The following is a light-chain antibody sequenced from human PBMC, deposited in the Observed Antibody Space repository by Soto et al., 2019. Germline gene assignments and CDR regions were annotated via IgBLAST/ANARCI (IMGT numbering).Light chain of an antibody. V-gene: IGKV1-5*01. J-gene: IGKJ1*01. CDR2: DDS. Sequence: DIQMTQSPSTLSASVGDRVTITCRASQSISSWLAWYQQKPGKAPKLLIYDDSSLESGVPSRFSGSGSGTEFTLTSSSLQPDDFATYYCQQDNSYSTFGQGTKVQIK. CDR3: QQDNSYST. CDR1: QSISSW.